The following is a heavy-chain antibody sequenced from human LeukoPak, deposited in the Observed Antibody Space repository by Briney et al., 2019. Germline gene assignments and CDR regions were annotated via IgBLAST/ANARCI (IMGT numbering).Heavy chain of an antibody. J-gene: IGHJ5*02. CDR2: ISSSSSTI. Sequence: PGGSLRLSCAASGFTFSSYSMNWVRQAPGKGLEWVSYISSSSSTIYYADSVKGRFTISRDNAKNSLYLQMNSLRAEDTAVYYCARDTYYYGSGSVTEFDPWGQGTLVTVSS. CDR3: ARDTYYYGSGSVTEFDP. CDR1: GFTFSSYS. V-gene: IGHV3-48*01. D-gene: IGHD3-10*01.